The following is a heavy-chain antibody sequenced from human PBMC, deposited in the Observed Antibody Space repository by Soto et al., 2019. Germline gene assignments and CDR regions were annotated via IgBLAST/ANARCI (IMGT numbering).Heavy chain of an antibody. J-gene: IGHJ4*02. Sequence: SETLSLTCTVSGGSISSSSYYWGWFRQPPGKGLEWIGSIYYSGSTYYNPSLKSRVTISVDTSKNQFSLKLSSVTAADTAVYYCARVEPGEIEYWGQGTLVTVSS. CDR2: IYYSGST. CDR3: ARVEPGEIEY. V-gene: IGHV4-39*01. CDR1: GGSISSSSYY.